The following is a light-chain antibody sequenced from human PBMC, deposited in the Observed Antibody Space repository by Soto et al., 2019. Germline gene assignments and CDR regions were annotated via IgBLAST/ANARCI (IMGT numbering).Light chain of an antibody. CDR2: GAS. CDR3: QQYNNWPPIT. J-gene: IGKJ5*01. CDR1: QSVTSN. Sequence: EVVLTQSPGTLYLSPGERANISCSASQSVTSNYLAWYQQIPGQAPRLLIYGASNRAAGIPARFSGSGSGTEFTLTISSLQSEDFAVYYCQQYNNWPPITVGPGTRLEIK. V-gene: IGKV3-15*01.